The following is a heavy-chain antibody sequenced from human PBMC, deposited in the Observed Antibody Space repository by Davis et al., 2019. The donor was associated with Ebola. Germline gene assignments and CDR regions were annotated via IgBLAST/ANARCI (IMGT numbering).Heavy chain of an antibody. J-gene: IGHJ4*02. Sequence: GESLKISCAASGFTFSSYGMHWVRQAPGKGLEWVAFIRYDGSNKYYADSVKGRFTISRDNAKNSLYLQMNSLRAEDTAVYYCAKGSDYWGQGTLVTVSS. CDR3: AKGSDY. V-gene: IGHV3-30*02. CDR1: GFTFSSYG. CDR2: IRYDGSNK.